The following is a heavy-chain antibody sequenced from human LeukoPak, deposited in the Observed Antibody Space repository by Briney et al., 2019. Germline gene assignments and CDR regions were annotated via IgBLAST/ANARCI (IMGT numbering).Heavy chain of an antibody. D-gene: IGHD4-17*01. CDR1: GGTFSSYA. CDR2: IIPIFGTA. CDR3: ARSDTVTTFYYYYMDV. J-gene: IGHJ6*03. V-gene: IGHV1-69*06. Sequence: GASVKVSCKASGGTFSSYAISWVRQAPGQGLEWMGGIIPIFGTANYAQKFQDRVTITADKSTSTAHMELSSLRSEDTAVYYCARSDTVTTFYYYYMDVWGKGTTVTVSS.